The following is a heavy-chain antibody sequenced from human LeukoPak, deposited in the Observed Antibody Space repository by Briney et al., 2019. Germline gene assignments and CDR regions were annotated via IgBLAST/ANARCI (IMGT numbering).Heavy chain of an antibody. D-gene: IGHD1-26*01. CDR3: AKDRQTDSYSPFLY. V-gene: IGHV3-23*01. CDR2: ARGTTGTT. J-gene: IGHJ4*02. Sequence: GGSLRLSCAASGFAFSTYAMPWVRHAPGKTLEWVSAARGTTGTTYYANSVKGRFTVSRDNSKNTLYLQMNSLRAEDTAVYYCAKDRQTDSYSPFLYWGQGTLVTVSS. CDR1: GFAFSTYA.